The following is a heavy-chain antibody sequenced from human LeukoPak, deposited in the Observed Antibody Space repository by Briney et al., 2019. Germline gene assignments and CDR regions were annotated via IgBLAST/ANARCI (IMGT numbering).Heavy chain of an antibody. CDR2: SGSGGDT. Sequence: PGGSLRLSCVASGFTFSNYAMNWVRQAPGKGLEWVSVSGSGGDTYYVDSVKGRFTISRDNSKNTLYLQMNSLRAEDTAVYHCAEYTGSGSYPGYWGQGTLVTVSS. CDR1: GFTFSNYA. J-gene: IGHJ4*02. D-gene: IGHD3-10*01. V-gene: IGHV3-23*01. CDR3: AEYTGSGSYPGY.